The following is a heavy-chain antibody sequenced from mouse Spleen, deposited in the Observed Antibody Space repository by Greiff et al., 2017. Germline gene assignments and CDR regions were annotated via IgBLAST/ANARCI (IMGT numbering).Heavy chain of an antibody. D-gene: IGHD2-4*01. Sequence: VKLMESGPGLVAPSQSLSITCTVSGFSLTNYAVHWVRQSPGKGLEWLGVIWSDGSTDYNAAFISRLSISKDNSKSQVFSKMNSLQADDTAIYYCARNDYYFDYWGQGTTLTVSS. CDR2: IWSDGST. V-gene: IGHV2-4-1*01. CDR3: ARNDYYFDY. CDR1: GFSLTNYA. J-gene: IGHJ2*01.